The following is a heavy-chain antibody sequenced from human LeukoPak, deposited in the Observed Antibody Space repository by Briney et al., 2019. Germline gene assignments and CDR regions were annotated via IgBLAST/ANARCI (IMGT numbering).Heavy chain of an antibody. Sequence: GGSLRLSCAASGFTVSSNYMSWVRQAPGKGLEWVSAISGSGGSTYYADSVKGRFTISRDNSKNTLYLQMNSLRAEDTAVYYCAKTQMVYAMGYWGQGTLVTVSS. D-gene: IGHD2-8*01. CDR2: ISGSGGST. CDR1: GFTVSSNY. J-gene: IGHJ4*02. CDR3: AKTQMVYAMGY. V-gene: IGHV3-23*01.